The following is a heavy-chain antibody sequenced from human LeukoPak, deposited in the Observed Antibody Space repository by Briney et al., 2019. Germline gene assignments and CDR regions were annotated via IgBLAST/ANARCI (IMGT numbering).Heavy chain of an antibody. D-gene: IGHD3-22*01. CDR2: ISAYNGNT. V-gene: IGHV1-18*04. Sequence: ASVKVSCRASGYTFTGYYMHWVRQAPGQGLEWMGWISAYNGNTNYAQKLQGRVTMTTDTSTSTAYMELRSLRSDDTAVYYCARAPILVVVTGDYFDYWGQGTLVTVSS. CDR1: GYTFTGYY. J-gene: IGHJ4*02. CDR3: ARAPILVVVTGDYFDY.